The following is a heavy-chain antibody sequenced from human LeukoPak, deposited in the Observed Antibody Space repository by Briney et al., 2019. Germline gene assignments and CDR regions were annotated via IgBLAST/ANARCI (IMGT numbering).Heavy chain of an antibody. CDR1: VGSFSGYY. CDR3: ARGGYYYGSGSYYPPSYYFDY. D-gene: IGHD3-10*01. Sequence: SETLSLTCAVYVGSFSGYYWCWVRQPLGEGLEWIGEINHSASTNYNPSTKRRVTISVDTSKNQFSLKLSSVTAADTAVYYCARGGYYYGSGSYYPPSYYFDYWGQGTLVTVSS. CDR2: INHSAST. V-gene: IGHV4-34*01. J-gene: IGHJ4*02.